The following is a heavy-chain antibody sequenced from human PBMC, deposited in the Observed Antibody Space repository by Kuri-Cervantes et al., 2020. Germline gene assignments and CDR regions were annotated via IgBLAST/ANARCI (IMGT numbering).Heavy chain of an antibody. D-gene: IGHD6-19*01. CDR2: IYYSGST. V-gene: IGHV4-39*01. CDR3: ARDTHSSGWFYYFDY. Sequence: SETLSLTCTVSGGSISSGGYYWGWIRQPPGKGLEWIGSIYYSGSTYYNPSLKSRVTISVDTSKNQFSLKLSSVTAADTAVYYCARDTHSSGWFYYFDYWGQGTLVTDSS. J-gene: IGHJ4*02. CDR1: GGSISSGGYY.